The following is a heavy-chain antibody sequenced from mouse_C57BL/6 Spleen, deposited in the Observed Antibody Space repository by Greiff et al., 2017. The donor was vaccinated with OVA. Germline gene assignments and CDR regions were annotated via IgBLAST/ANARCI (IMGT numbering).Heavy chain of an antibody. Sequence: EVMLVESEGGLVQPGSSMKLSCTASGFTFSDYYMAWVRQVPEKGLEWVANINYDGSSTYYLDSLKSRFIISRDNAKNILYLQMSSLKSEDTATYYCARGKTAQALDYWGQGTTLTVSS. J-gene: IGHJ2*01. CDR1: GFTFSDYY. D-gene: IGHD3-2*02. CDR3: ARGKTAQALDY. CDR2: INYDGSST. V-gene: IGHV5-16*01.